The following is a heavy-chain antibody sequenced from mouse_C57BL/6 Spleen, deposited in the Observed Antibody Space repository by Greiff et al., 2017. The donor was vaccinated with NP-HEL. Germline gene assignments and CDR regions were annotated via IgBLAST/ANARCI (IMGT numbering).Heavy chain of an antibody. CDR3: ARKGIPYDGSSYYAMDY. Sequence: DVQLQESGGGLVKPGGSLKLSCAASGFTFSDYGMHWVRQAPEKGLEWVAYISSGSSTIYYADTVKGRFTISRDNAKNTLFLQMTSLRSEDTAMYYCARKGIPYDGSSYYAMDYWGQGTSVTVSS. CDR1: GFTFSDYG. V-gene: IGHV5-17*01. CDR2: ISSGSSTI. D-gene: IGHD1-1*01. J-gene: IGHJ4*01.